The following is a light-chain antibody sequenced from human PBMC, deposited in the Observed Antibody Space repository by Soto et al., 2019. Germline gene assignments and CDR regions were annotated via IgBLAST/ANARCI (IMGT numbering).Light chain of an antibody. CDR2: EGS. J-gene: IGLJ2*01. CDR3: CSYAGSRV. CDR1: SSDVGSYNL. Sequence: QSALTQPASVSGSPGQSSTISCTGTSSDVGSYNLVSWYQQHPGKAPKLMIYEGSKRPSGVSNRFSGSKSGNTASLTIPGLQAEDEADYHCCSYAGSRVFGGGTKLTVL. V-gene: IGLV2-23*01.